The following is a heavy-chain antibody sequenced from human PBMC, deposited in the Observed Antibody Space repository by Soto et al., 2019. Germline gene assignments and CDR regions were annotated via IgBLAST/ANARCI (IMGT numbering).Heavy chain of an antibody. Sequence: GGSLRLSXTASGFTFSNFWMDWVRQAPGQGLEWVANINPDGTERRYVDSVKGRFTISRDNAKNSLYLQMSSMTAEDSAFYYCSRSLDSWGQGTRVTVSS. CDR1: GFTFSNFW. CDR2: INPDGTER. J-gene: IGHJ4*02. CDR3: SRSLDS. V-gene: IGHV3-7*01.